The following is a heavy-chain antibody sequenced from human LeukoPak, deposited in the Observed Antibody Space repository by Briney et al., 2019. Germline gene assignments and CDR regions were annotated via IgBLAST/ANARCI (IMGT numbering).Heavy chain of an antibody. V-gene: IGHV4-38-2*01. CDR2: IYYSGST. Sequence: KPSETLSLTCAVSGNSISSGYYWGWIRQPPGKGLEWIGSIYYSGSTYYNPFLKSRVTISVDTSKNQFSLKLSSMTAADTAVYYCASLRLSSGSLEFDYWGQGTLATVSS. D-gene: IGHD6-19*01. CDR1: GNSISSGYY. J-gene: IGHJ4*02. CDR3: ASLRLSSGSLEFDY.